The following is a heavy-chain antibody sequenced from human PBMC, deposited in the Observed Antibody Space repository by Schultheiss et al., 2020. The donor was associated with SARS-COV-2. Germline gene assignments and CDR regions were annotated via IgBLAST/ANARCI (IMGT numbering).Heavy chain of an antibody. CDR2: IYPGDSDT. V-gene: IGHV5-51*01. J-gene: IGHJ4*02. CDR1: GYSFTSYW. Sequence: GESLKIPCKGSGYSFTSYWIGWVRQMPGKGLEWMGIIYPGDSDTRYSPSFQGQVTISADKSISTAYLQWSSLKASDTAMYYCAALLRTATYYDFWSGYNYFDYWGQGTLVTVSS. D-gene: IGHD3-3*01. CDR3: AALLRTATYYDFWSGYNYFDY.